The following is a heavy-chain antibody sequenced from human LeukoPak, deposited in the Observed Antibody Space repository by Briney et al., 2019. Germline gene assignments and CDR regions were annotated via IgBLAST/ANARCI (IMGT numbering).Heavy chain of an antibody. Sequence: PGGSLRLSCAASGFTVTSNYMSWVRPAPGKGLEWVSVIYRGGGTHYADSVKGRFTISRDNSKTTLYLQMNSLRAEDTAVYYCAKDYYYSGSYYHADWGQGTLVTVSS. CDR1: GFTVTSNY. V-gene: IGHV3-53*01. D-gene: IGHD3-10*01. CDR2: IYRGGGT. CDR3: AKDYYYSGSYYHAD. J-gene: IGHJ4*02.